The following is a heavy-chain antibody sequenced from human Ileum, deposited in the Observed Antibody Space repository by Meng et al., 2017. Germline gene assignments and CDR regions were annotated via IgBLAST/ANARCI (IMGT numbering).Heavy chain of an antibody. CDR3: GRSTSSQYFIDY. Sequence: SETLSLTCTLSGYSISGGYYWGWIRQSPGKGLEWIGSIYPTESTYYSPSLKSRLTISMDTSKNQFSLNLGSVTAADTAVYYCGRSTSSQYFIDYWGQGTLVTVSS. J-gene: IGHJ4*02. CDR2: IYPTEST. V-gene: IGHV4-38-2*02. D-gene: IGHD2/OR15-2a*01. CDR1: GYSISGGYY.